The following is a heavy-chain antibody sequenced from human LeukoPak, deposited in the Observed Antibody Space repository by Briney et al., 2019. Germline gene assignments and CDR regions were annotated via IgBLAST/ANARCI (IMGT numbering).Heavy chain of an antibody. CDR2: IWYDGSNK. Sequence: GGSLRLSCAASGFTFSSYGMHWVRQAPGKGLEWVAVIWYDGSNKYYADSVKGRFTISRDNSKNTLYLQMNSLRAEDTAVYYCARDLMVRGVTHYGMDVWGQGTTVTVSS. CDR3: ARDLMVRGVTHYGMDV. J-gene: IGHJ6*02. V-gene: IGHV3-33*01. D-gene: IGHD3-10*01. CDR1: GFTFSSYG.